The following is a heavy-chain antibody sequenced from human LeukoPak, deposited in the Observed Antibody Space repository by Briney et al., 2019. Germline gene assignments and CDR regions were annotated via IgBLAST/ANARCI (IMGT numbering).Heavy chain of an antibody. D-gene: IGHD6-19*01. CDR3: ARLVGAVAGTRPYYYYGMDV. CDR2: IYPGDSDT. Sequence: GESLKISCKGSGYSFTSYWIGWVRQMPGKGLEWMGSIYPGDSDTRYSPSFQGQVTISADKSISTAYLQWSSLKASDTAMYYCARLVGAVAGTRPYYYYGMDVWGQGTTVTVSS. J-gene: IGHJ6*02. V-gene: IGHV5-51*01. CDR1: GYSFTSYW.